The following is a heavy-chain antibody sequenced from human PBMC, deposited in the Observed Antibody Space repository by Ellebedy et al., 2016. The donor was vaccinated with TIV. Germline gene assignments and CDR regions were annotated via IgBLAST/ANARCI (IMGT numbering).Heavy chain of an antibody. CDR2: IYYSGAT. Sequence: LRLSCGVSGGSVSTTKYYWAWIRQHPVKGLEWIGYIYYSGATYYNPSLKSRFTISLDPSKNQLSLRLSAVTAADTAVYYCARDGAGRWDYWGPGTLVTVSS. V-gene: IGHV4-31*11. J-gene: IGHJ4*02. CDR1: GGSVSTTKYY. CDR3: ARDGAGRWDY. D-gene: IGHD4-23*01.